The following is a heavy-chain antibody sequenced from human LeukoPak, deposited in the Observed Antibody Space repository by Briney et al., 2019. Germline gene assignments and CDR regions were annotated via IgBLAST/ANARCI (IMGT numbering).Heavy chain of an antibody. Sequence: SETLSLTCTVSGVSINSLDLWSWVRQPPGKGLEWIGETYLSGTTHSNPSVKSRVTISIDKSKNQFFLNLSSVTAADTAVYYCAGLVGRYSSGLYYYYFDYWGQGTLVTVSS. J-gene: IGHJ4*02. D-gene: IGHD3-22*01. CDR3: AGLVGRYSSGLYYYYFDY. CDR1: GVSINSLDL. V-gene: IGHV4-4*02. CDR2: TYLSGTT.